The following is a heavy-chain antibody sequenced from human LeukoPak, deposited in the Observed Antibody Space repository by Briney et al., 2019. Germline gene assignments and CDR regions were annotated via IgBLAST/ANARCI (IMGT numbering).Heavy chain of an antibody. D-gene: IGHD1-26*01. V-gene: IGHV4-59*08. J-gene: IGHJ4*02. Sequence: SETLSLTCTVSGSMYNYYWSWIRQPPGKGLEWIGYIHYNGNTNYSPSLKSRVTMSLDTSKNQVYLNLNSVTAADTAVYYCARHISSGSGTYAHFDYWGQGILVTVSS. CDR1: GSMYNYY. CDR2: IHYNGNT. CDR3: ARHISSGSGTYAHFDY.